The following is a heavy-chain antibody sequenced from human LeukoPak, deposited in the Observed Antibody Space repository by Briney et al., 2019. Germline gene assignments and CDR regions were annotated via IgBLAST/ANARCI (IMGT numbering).Heavy chain of an antibody. CDR3: ARSIKWLRLDLNWFDP. Sequence: SVKVSCKASGGTFMSYAISWVRQAPGQGLEWMGGIIPIFGTANYAQKFQGRVTITTDESTSTAYMELSSLRSEDTAVYYCARSIKWLRLDLNWFDPWGQGTLVTVSS. CDR2: IIPIFGTA. V-gene: IGHV1-69*05. J-gene: IGHJ5*02. CDR1: GGTFMSYA. D-gene: IGHD5-12*01.